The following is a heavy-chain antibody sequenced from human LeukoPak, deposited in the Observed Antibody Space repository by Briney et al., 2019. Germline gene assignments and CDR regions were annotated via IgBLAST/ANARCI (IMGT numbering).Heavy chain of an antibody. D-gene: IGHD6-19*01. CDR3: AKAPRAGTPYYYYGMDV. CDR2: ISYDGSNK. Sequence: TGGSLRLSCAASGFTFSSYSMHWVRQAPGKGLEWVAVISYDGSNKYYADSVKGRFTISRDNSKNTLYLQMNSLRAEDTAVYYCAKAPRAGTPYYYYGMDVWGQGTTVTVSS. CDR1: GFTFSSYS. V-gene: IGHV3-30*04. J-gene: IGHJ6*02.